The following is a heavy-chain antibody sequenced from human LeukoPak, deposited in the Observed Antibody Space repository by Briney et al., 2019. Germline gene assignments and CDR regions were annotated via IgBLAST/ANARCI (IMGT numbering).Heavy chain of an antibody. Sequence: PSETLSLTCTVSGYSISSGYYWGWIRQPPGKGLEWIGCIYHSGSTYYNPSLKSRVTISVDTSKTQFSLKLSSVTAADTAVYYCARDYRITMIVAWGQGTLVTVSS. CDR3: ARDYRITMIVA. CDR2: IYHSGST. V-gene: IGHV4-38-2*02. D-gene: IGHD3-22*01. CDR1: GYSISSGYY. J-gene: IGHJ4*02.